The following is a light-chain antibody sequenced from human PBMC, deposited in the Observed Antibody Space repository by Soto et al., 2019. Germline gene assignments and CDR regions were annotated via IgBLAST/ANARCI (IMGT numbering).Light chain of an antibody. CDR3: QQYNSYST. V-gene: IGKV1-5*01. CDR1: QSISTW. Sequence: DIQMTQSPSTLSASVGDRVTITCRASQSISTWLAWYQLKPGKAPKLLIYDASSLESGVPSSFSGSGSGTEFSLTISSLQPEDFASYYCQQYNSYSTFGQGTKVDIK. CDR2: DAS. J-gene: IGKJ1*01.